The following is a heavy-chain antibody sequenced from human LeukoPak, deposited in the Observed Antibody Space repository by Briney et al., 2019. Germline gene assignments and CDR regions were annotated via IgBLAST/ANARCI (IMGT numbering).Heavy chain of an antibody. CDR2: IKQDGSEK. V-gene: IGHV3-7*01. Sequence: PGGSLRLSCAASGFPFSSYWMSWVRQAPGKGLEWVANIKQDGSEKYYVDSVKGRFTISRDNAKNSLYLQMNSLRAEDTAVYYCARDGKSGSYSNDYWGQGTLVTVSS. J-gene: IGHJ4*02. D-gene: IGHD1-26*01. CDR3: ARDGKSGSYSNDY. CDR1: GFPFSSYW.